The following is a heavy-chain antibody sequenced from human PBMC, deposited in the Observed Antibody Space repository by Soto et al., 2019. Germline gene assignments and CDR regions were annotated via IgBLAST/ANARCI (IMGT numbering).Heavy chain of an antibody. V-gene: IGHV1-3*01. CDR3: ARAGNHDINYALFDN. CDR1: GYTFTSYA. D-gene: IGHD3-9*01. CDR2: INAGNGNT. J-gene: IGHJ4*02. Sequence: ASVKVSCKASGYTFTSYAMHWVRQAPGQRLEWMGWINAGNGNTKYSQKFQGRVTITRDTSASTAYMELSSLRSEDTAVYYCARAGNHDINYALFDNWGKGTLVTVSS.